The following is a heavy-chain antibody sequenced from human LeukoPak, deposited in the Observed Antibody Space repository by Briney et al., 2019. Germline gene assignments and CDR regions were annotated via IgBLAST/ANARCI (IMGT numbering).Heavy chain of an antibody. CDR1: GFTFSSYS. D-gene: IGHD6-19*01. V-gene: IGHV3-21*01. CDR2: ISNSSSYI. Sequence: TGGSLRLSCAASGFTFSSYSMSWVRQAPGKGLEWVASISNSSSYIYYADSVKGRFTIYRDNAKSSLYLQMSSLRAEDTAVCHCARPRHSSGLSYYWGQGTLVTVSS. J-gene: IGHJ4*02. CDR3: ARPRHSSGLSYY.